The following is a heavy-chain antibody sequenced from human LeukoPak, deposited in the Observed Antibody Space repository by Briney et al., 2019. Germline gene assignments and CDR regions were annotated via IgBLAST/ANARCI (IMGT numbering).Heavy chain of an antibody. CDR3: ARDGYYDSSGFKFDP. CDR2: IIPILGIA. J-gene: IGHJ5*02. D-gene: IGHD3-22*01. Sequence: SVKVSCKASGGTFSSYAISWVRQAPGQGLEWMGRIIPILGIANYAQKFQGRVTITADKPTSTAYMELSSLRSEDTAVYYCARDGYYDSSGFKFDPWGQGTLVTVSS. V-gene: IGHV1-69*04. CDR1: GGTFSSYA.